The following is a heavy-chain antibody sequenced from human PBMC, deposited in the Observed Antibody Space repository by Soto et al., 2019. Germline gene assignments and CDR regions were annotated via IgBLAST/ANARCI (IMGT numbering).Heavy chain of an antibody. CDR1: GGTFSRYT. V-gene: IGHV1-69*19. Sequence: QVQLVQSGAEVKKPGSSVKVSCKASGGTFSRYTITWVRQAPGQGLEWMGGITPMFETPNYAQKFQGRVTTTADESTSTAYMELSSLRSEKTAMYYCARDGTLYDSSAYYYLYWGQGTLVTVSS. CDR2: ITPMFETP. J-gene: IGHJ4*02. D-gene: IGHD3-22*01. CDR3: ARDGTLYDSSAYYYLY.